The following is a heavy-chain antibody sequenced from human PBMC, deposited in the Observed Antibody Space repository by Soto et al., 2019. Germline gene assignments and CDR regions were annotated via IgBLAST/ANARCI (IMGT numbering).Heavy chain of an antibody. Sequence: QVQLQESGPGLVKPSQTLSLTCTVSGGSISSGGDYWSWIRQHPGKGLEWIGYIYYSGCTYYNSYLKRRVTIAVDTSKNQCSLNLSSVTAADTAVYYCARATEYYYGSVPIDYWGQATLVTVS. V-gene: IGHV4-31*03. CDR1: GGSISSGGDY. CDR2: IYYSGCT. D-gene: IGHD3-10*01. CDR3: ARATEYYYGSVPIDY. J-gene: IGHJ4*02.